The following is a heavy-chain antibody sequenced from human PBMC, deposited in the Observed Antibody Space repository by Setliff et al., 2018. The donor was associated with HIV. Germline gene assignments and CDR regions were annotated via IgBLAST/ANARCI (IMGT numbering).Heavy chain of an antibody. Sequence: SETLSLTCAVYGGSFSDHYWSWMRQPPGKGLEWIGEINHSGDNNYNPSLKSRVTMSIDTSKNQFSLKLKSMTATDTAVYYCARGVVMRGIIVGRPLDSWGRGTLVTVSS. D-gene: IGHD2-21*01. V-gene: IGHV4-34*01. CDR1: GGSFSDHY. CDR2: INHSGDN. J-gene: IGHJ4*02. CDR3: ARGVVMRGIIVGRPLDS.